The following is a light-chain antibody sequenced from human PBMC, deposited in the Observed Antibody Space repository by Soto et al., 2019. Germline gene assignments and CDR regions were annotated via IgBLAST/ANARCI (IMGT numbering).Light chain of an antibody. CDR2: DAS. V-gene: IGKV1-39*01. CDR3: QQSYSTPRP. J-gene: IGKJ4*01. CDR1: QRFXSN. Sequence: DMQLTQSPSSLCASVGDRVTIPCRASQRFXSNLYWYQQKPGKAPKVRXYDASSLQRGVPSRCSGGGSATDFTLTISSLQPEDFANYSCQQSYSTPRPFGGGTKVDIK.